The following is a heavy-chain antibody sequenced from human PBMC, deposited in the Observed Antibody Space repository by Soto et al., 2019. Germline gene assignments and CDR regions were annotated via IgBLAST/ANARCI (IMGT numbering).Heavy chain of an antibody. CDR1: GYTFTSYY. CDR2: INPSGGST. CDR3: ARAQYGGKSKFDY. Sequence: VSVKVSCKASGYTFTSYYMHWLRQAPGQGLEWMGIINPSGGSTSYAQKFQGRVTMTRDTSTSTVYMELSSLRSEDTAVYYCARAQYGGKSKFDYWGQGTLVTVSS. J-gene: IGHJ4*02. D-gene: IGHD2-15*01. V-gene: IGHV1-46*01.